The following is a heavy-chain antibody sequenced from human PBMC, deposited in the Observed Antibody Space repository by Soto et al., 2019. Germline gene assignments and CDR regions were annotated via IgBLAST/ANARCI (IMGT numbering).Heavy chain of an antibody. Sequence: QVQLQQWGAGLLKPSETLSLTCAVYGGSFSGYYWTWIRQPPGTGLEWIGEINHSGSTNYNPSLNSRVTTSVDTSKNQFSLKLTSVTAADTAVYYCARDKITGLFDYWGQGTRVTVSS. J-gene: IGHJ4*02. D-gene: IGHD2-8*02. CDR2: INHSGST. V-gene: IGHV4-34*01. CDR1: GGSFSGYY. CDR3: ARDKITGLFDY.